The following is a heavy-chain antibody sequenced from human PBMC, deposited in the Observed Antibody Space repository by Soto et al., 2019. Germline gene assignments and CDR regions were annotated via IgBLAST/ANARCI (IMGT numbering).Heavy chain of an antibody. CDR2: ISAYNGNT. Sequence: GASVKVSCKASGYTFTSYGISWVRQAPGQGLEWMGWISAYNGNTNYAQKLQGRVTMTRNTAISTAYMELSSLRSEDTAMYYCARDRTIFGVVAYYYYYVLDFWGQGSSVTVSS. J-gene: IGHJ6*02. D-gene: IGHD3-3*01. CDR3: ARDRTIFGVVAYYYYYVLDF. V-gene: IGHV1-18*01. CDR1: GYTFTSYG.